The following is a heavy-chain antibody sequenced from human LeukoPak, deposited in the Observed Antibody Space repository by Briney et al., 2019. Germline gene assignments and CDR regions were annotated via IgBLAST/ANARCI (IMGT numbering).Heavy chain of an antibody. CDR1: GYTFTSYD. D-gene: IGHD2-21*02. V-gene: IGHV1-8*01. J-gene: IGHJ3*02. CDR3: ASYGDPNDAFDI. Sequence: ASVKVSCKDSGYTFTSYDINWVRQATGQGLEWMGRMNPNSGNTGYAQKFQGRVTMTRNTSISTAYMELSSLRSEDTAVYYCASYGDPNDAFDIWGQGTMVTVSS. CDR2: MNPNSGNT.